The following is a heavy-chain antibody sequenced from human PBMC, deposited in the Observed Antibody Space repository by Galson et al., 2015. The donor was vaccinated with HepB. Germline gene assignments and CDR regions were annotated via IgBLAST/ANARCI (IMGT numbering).Heavy chain of an antibody. CDR3: AKDPGSSGYYFHFDY. Sequence: SLRLSCAASGFTFSSYGMHWVRQAPGKGLEWVAVISYDGSNKYYADSVKGRFTISRDNSKNTLYLQMNSLRAEDTAVYYCAKDPGSSGYYFHFDYWGQGTLVTVSS. D-gene: IGHD3-22*01. V-gene: IGHV3-30*18. CDR2: ISYDGSNK. J-gene: IGHJ4*02. CDR1: GFTFSSYG.